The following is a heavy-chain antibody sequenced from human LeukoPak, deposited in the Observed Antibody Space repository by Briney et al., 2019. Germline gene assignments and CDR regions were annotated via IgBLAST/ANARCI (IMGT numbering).Heavy chain of an antibody. J-gene: IGHJ4*02. Sequence: GGSLRLSCAASGFTFSSYAMSWVRQAPGKGLEWVSAISGSGGSTYYADSVKGRFTISRDNSKNTLYLQMNSLRAEDTAVYYCARDYSDFWVNDYWGQGTLVTVSS. CDR3: ARDYSDFWVNDY. CDR1: GFTFSSYA. V-gene: IGHV3-23*01. D-gene: IGHD3-3*01. CDR2: ISGSGGST.